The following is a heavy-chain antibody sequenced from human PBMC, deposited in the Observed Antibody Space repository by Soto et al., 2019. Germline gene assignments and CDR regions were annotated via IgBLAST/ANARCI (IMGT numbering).Heavy chain of an antibody. CDR1: GFTFSSYG. CDR3: AKDQLRGVRGVITSYYGMDV. J-gene: IGHJ6*02. D-gene: IGHD3-10*01. CDR2: ISYDGSNK. Sequence: QVQLVESGGGVVQPGRSLRLSCAASGFTFSSYGMHWFRQAPGKGLEWVAVISYDGSNKYYADSVKGRFTISSDNSKNALYLQMNSLRAEDTAVYYCAKDQLRGVRGVITSYYGMDVWGQWTTVTVSS. V-gene: IGHV3-30*18.